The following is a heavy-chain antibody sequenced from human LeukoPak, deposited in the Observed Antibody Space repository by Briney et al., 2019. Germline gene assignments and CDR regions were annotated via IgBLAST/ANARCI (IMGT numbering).Heavy chain of an antibody. CDR1: GFTFHDSA. J-gene: IGHJ4*02. CDR3: AKEGSVCTNGICRYFDQ. D-gene: IGHD2-8*01. V-gene: IGHV3-9*01. CDR2: INWNSDTI. Sequence: GGSLRLSCAASGFTFHDSAMPWVRQTPGKGLEWVSSINWNSDTIDYVDSVKGRFTTSRDNAKNSLYLQMNSLRTEDTALYYCAKEGSVCTNGICRYFDQWGRGTLVTVSS.